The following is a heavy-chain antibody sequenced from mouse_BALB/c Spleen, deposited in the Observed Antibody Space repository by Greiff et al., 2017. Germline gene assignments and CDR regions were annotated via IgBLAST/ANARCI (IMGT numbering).Heavy chain of an antibody. CDR1: GFTFSSYT. CDR3: ARLGRGWAY. D-gene: IGHD4-1*01. Sequence: EVQLVESGGGLVQPGGSLKLSCAASGFTFSSYTMSWVRQTPEKRLEWVAYISNAGGSTYYPDTVKGRFTISRDNAKNTLYLQMSSLKSEDTAMYYCARLGRGWAYWGQGTLVTVSA. J-gene: IGHJ3*01. V-gene: IGHV5-12-2*01. CDR2: ISNAGGST.